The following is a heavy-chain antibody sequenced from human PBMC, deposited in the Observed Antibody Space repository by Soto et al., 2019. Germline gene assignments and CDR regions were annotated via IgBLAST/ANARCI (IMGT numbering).Heavy chain of an antibody. CDR1: GGSISSGGYY. J-gene: IGHJ6*02. Sequence: SETLSLTCTVSGGSISSGGYYWSWIRQHPGKGLEWIGYIYYSGGTYYNPSLKSRVTISVDTSKNQFSLKLSSVTAADTAVYYCARGGRIAAAGYYYYYGMDVWGQGTTVTVSS. D-gene: IGHD6-13*01. CDR2: IYYSGGT. V-gene: IGHV4-31*03. CDR3: ARGGRIAAAGYYYYYGMDV.